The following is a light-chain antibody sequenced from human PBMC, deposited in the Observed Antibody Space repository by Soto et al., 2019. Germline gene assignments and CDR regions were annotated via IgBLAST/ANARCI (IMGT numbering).Light chain of an antibody. Sequence: DIQMTQSPSSPSASVGDRGTITFRASQGISNYLAWYQQKPGKVPKLLIYAASTLQSGVPSRFSGSGSGTDFTLTISSLQPEDVATYYCQKYNSAPTLTFGGGTKVDIK. J-gene: IGKJ4*01. CDR3: QKYNSAPTLT. CDR1: QGISNY. CDR2: AAS. V-gene: IGKV1-27*01.